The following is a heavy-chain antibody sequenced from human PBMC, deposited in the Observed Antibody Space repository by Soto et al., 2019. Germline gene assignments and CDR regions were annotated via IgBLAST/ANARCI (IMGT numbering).Heavy chain of an antibody. V-gene: IGHV3-30*03. D-gene: IGHD6-19*01. J-gene: IGHJ4*02. CDR1: GFTFSSYG. Sequence: QVQLVESGGGVVQPGRSLRLSCAASGFTFSSYGMHWVRQAPGKGLGWVAVISYDGSNKYYADSVKGRFTISRDNSKNTLYLQMNSLRAEDTAVYYCAIPLLDDGYSSGWYPNYWGQGTLVTVSS. CDR3: AIPLLDDGYSSGWYPNY. CDR2: ISYDGSNK.